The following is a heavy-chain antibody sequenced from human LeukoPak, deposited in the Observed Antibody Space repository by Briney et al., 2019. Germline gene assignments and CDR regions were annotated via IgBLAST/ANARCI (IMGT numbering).Heavy chain of an antibody. D-gene: IGHD6-19*01. CDR1: GVTFSSYS. CDR2: ISSRSTYI. CDR3: ARDMVAGGPDY. Sequence: GGSLRLSCAASGVTFSSYSMNWVRQAPGKGLEWVSSISSRSTYIYYADSVKGRFTISRDNAKNTLFLQMNSLRAEDTAVYYCARDMVAGGPDYWGQGTLVTVSS. V-gene: IGHV3-21*01. J-gene: IGHJ4*02.